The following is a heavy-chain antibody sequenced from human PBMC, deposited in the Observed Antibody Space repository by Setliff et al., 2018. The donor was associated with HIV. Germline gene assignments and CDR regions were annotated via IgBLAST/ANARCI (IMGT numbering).Heavy chain of an antibody. Sequence: PSETLSLTCAVYGGSFSGYYWSWIRQPPGKGLEWIGEINHSGSTNYNPSLKSRVTISVDTSKNQFSLKLSSVTAADTAVYYCARGPGYCSGFLLWGQGTLVTVSS. CDR2: INHSGST. J-gene: IGHJ4*02. CDR3: ARGPGYCSGFLL. D-gene: IGHD2-15*01. CDR1: GGSFSGYY. V-gene: IGHV4-34*01.